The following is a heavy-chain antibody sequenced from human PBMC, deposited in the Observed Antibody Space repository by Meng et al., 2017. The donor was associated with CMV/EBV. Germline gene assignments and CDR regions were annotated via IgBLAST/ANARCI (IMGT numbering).Heavy chain of an antibody. Sequence: PETLSPTCIVSGGSISSSSYYWGWIRQPPGKGLEWIGSIYYSGSTYYNPSLRSRVTISVDTSKNQFSLKLSSVTAADTAVYYCARAVGVSGWYYFDYWGQGTLVTVSS. CDR3: ARAVGVSGWYYFDY. J-gene: IGHJ4*02. V-gene: IGHV4-39*07. CDR2: IYYSGST. CDR1: GGSISSSSYY. D-gene: IGHD6-19*01.